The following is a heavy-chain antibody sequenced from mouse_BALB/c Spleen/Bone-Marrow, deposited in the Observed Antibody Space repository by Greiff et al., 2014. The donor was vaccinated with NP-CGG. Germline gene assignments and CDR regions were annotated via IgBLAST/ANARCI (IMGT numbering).Heavy chain of an antibody. Sequence: VQLQQSGAELAKPGASVKMSCKASGYTFTDYWMHWVKQRPGQGLEWIGYINPSTGYTEYNQKFKDKATLTADKSSSTAYMQLSSLTSEDSAVYYCGRIYYSGRDYWGQGTTLTVSS. J-gene: IGHJ2*01. D-gene: IGHD1-1*01. CDR2: INPSTGYT. V-gene: IGHV1-7*01. CDR3: GRIYYSGRDY. CDR1: GYTFTDYW.